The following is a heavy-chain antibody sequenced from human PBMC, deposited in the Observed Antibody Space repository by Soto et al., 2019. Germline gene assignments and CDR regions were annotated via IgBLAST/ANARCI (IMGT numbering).Heavy chain of an antibody. J-gene: IGHJ5*02. D-gene: IGHD3-10*01. V-gene: IGHV4-34*01. CDR1: GGSFSGYY. Sequence: QVQLQQWGAGLLKPSETLSLTCAVYGGSFSGYYWSWIRQPPGKGLEWIGEINHSGSTNYNPSLKSRVTISVDTSKNQFSLKLSSVTAADTAVYYCARPRLYYYGSGSYEYWFDPWGQGTLVTVSS. CDR2: INHSGST. CDR3: ARPRLYYYGSGSYEYWFDP.